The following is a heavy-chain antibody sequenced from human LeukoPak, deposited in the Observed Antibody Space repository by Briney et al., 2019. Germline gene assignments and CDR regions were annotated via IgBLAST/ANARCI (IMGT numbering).Heavy chain of an antibody. D-gene: IGHD1-26*01. CDR1: GGTFSSYA. CDR3: ARKAGGSYRLDY. V-gene: IGHV1-69*05. J-gene: IGHJ4*02. Sequence: AAVKVSCKASGGTFSSYAISWVRQAPGQGLEWMGGIIPIFGTINYAQKFQGRVTMTRDTSTSTVYMELSSLRSEDTAVYYCARKAGGSYRLDYWGQGTLVTVSS. CDR2: IIPIFGTI.